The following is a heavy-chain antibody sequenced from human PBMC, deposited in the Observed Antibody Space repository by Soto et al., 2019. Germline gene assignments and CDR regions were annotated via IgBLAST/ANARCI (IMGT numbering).Heavy chain of an antibody. J-gene: IGHJ4*02. CDR1: GGSISSSNW. D-gene: IGHD6-19*01. CDR3: ARVAVAGTRVDY. CDR2: IYHSGST. V-gene: IGHV4-4*02. Sequence: SETLSLTCTVSGGSISSSNWCSWVRQPPGKGVEWIGEIYHSGSTNYNPSLKSRVTISVDKSKNQFSLKLSSVTAADTAVYYCARVAVAGTRVDYWGQGTLVTVSS.